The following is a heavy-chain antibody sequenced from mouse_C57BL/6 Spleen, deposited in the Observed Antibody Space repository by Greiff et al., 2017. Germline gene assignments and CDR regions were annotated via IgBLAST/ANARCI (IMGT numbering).Heavy chain of an antibody. D-gene: IGHD2-4*01. V-gene: IGHV7-1*01. Sequence: EVNLVESGGGLVQSGRSLRLSCATSGFTFSDFYMEWVRQAPGKGLEWIAASRNKANDYTTEYSASVKGRFIVSRDTSQSILYLQLNALRAEDTAIYYCAREPYDYDRDWYFDVWGTGTTVTVSS. CDR3: AREPYDYDRDWYFDV. J-gene: IGHJ1*03. CDR2: SRNKANDYTT. CDR1: GFTFSDFY.